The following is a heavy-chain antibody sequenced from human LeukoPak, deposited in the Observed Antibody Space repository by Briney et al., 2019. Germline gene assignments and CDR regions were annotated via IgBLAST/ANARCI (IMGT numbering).Heavy chain of an antibody. V-gene: IGHV3-30*03. D-gene: IGHD3-10*02. J-gene: IGHJ6*02. Sequence: GGSLRLSCAASGFTFSRYGMHWGRQAPGKGLEWVAAISYDGSNEYYEDSVKGRFAISRDNSKNTLFLQLHNLRVEDTALYYCARDLHYYVAMDVWGQGTTVTVSS. CDR1: GFTFSRYG. CDR2: ISYDGSNE. CDR3: ARDLHYYVAMDV.